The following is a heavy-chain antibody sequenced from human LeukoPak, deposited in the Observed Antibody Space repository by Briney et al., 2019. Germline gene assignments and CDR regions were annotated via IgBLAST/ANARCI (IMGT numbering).Heavy chain of an antibody. CDR2: IRDDGGLE. D-gene: IGHD7-27*01. CDR3: ARDLPWGYFDY. J-gene: IGHJ4*02. Sequence: GGSLRLSCTVSGFTFSGYWMSRVRQAPGKGLEWVANIRDDGGLENYVDSVKGRFTISRDNAKNSVSLQMNSLRAEDTAVYYCARDLPWGYFDYWGQGTLVTVSS. CDR1: GFTFSGYW. V-gene: IGHV3-7*01.